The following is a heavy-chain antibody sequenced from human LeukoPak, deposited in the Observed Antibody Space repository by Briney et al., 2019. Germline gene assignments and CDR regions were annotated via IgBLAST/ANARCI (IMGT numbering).Heavy chain of an antibody. CDR3: ARVPDYSNKNWFDP. D-gene: IGHD4-11*01. CDR2: IYYSGST. Sequence: PSETLSLTCTVSGGSISSGNYYWSWIRQHPGKGLEWIGYIYYSGSTYYNPSLKSRVTISVDTSKNQFSLKLSSVTAANTAVYYCARVPDYSNKNWFDPWGQGTLATVSS. V-gene: IGHV4-31*03. CDR1: GGSISSGNYY. J-gene: IGHJ5*02.